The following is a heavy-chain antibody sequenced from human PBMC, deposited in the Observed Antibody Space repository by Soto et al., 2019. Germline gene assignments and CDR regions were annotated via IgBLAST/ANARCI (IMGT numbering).Heavy chain of an antibody. Sequence: QVQLVQSGAEVKKPGASVKVSCKASVYTFTSDDINWVRQATGQGCEWIGWMNPNSGNTGYAQKFQGRVTMNRDTSITTAYMELSSLRSEDTAVYYCARRPSNWGFDYWCLGTLVTVSS. D-gene: IGHD7-27*01. CDR1: VYTFTSDD. CDR3: ARRPSNWGFDY. J-gene: IGHJ4*02. CDR2: MNPNSGNT. V-gene: IGHV1-8*01.